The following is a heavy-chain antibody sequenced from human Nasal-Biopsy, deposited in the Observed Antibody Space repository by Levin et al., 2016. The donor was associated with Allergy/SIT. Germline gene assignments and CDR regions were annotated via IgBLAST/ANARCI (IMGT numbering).Heavy chain of an antibody. J-gene: IGHJ3*01. CDR2: IYYDGSSS. CDR1: GFNFRSYW. V-gene: IGHV3-74*01. D-gene: IGHD3-22*01. CDR3: VRDHHYDNSGLYTDAFEV. Sequence: GESLKISCAASGFNFRSYWMHWVRQVPGKAPVWVSRIYYDGSSSSYADSVRGRFTISRDNTKNTLYLQMNDLRAEDTALYYCVRDHHYDNSGLYTDAFEVWGQGTWVTVSS.